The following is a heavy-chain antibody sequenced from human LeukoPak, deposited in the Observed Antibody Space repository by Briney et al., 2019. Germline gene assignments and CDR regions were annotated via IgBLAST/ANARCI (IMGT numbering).Heavy chain of an antibody. CDR1: GGSVNSHY. CDR3: ARIGRGYSSGWSDFDY. CDR2: LYFSGST. Sequence: PSETLSLTCTVSGGSVNSHYWSWIRQPPGKGLEWIGYLYFSGSTYYNPSLKSRVTISVDTSKNQFSLKLSSVTAADTAVYYCARIGRGYSSGWSDFDYWGQGTLVTVSS. V-gene: IGHV4-4*08. D-gene: IGHD6-19*01. J-gene: IGHJ4*02.